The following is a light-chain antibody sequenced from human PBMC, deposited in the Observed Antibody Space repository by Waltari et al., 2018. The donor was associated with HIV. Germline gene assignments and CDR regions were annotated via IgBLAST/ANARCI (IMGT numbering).Light chain of an antibody. CDR2: GAS. J-gene: IGKJ1*01. Sequence: EIVMTQSPALLSVSPGERASLSCRASQTVTYKLAWYQQKPGQAPRLLIYGASIRATGIPARFSGSGSGTDFSLTISSLQSEDSAVYYCQQYNTWWTFGQGTKVEFK. CDR1: QTVTYK. V-gene: IGKV3-15*01. CDR3: QQYNTWWT.